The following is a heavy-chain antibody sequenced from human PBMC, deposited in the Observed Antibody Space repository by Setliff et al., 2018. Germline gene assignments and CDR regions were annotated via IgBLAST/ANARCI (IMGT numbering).Heavy chain of an antibody. J-gene: IGHJ4*02. CDR1: GGTFSSYA. D-gene: IGHD3-10*01. CDR3: AREIEPLLPVPDY. V-gene: IGHV1-69*10. CDR2: IIPILGIA. Sequence: VASVKVSCKASGGTFSSYAISWVRQAPGQGLEWMGGIIPILGIANYAQKFQGRVTITADESTSTAYMELSSLRSEDTAVYYCAREIEPLLPVPDYWGQGTLVTVSS.